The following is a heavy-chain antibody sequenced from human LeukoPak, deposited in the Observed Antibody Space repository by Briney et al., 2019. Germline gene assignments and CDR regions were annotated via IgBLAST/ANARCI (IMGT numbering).Heavy chain of an antibody. CDR3: ARDPTRITIFGVVTSGAFDI. J-gene: IGHJ3*02. V-gene: IGHV3-21*01. D-gene: IGHD3-3*01. Sequence: GGSLRLSCAASGFTFSSYSMNWVRQAPGKGLEWVSSISSSSSYIYYADSVKGRFTISRDNAKNSLYLQMNSLRAEDTAVYYCARDPTRITIFGVVTSGAFDIWGQGTMVTVSS. CDR1: GFTFSSYS. CDR2: ISSSSSYI.